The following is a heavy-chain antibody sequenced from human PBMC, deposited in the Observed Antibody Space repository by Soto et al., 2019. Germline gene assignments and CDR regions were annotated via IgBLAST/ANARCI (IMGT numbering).Heavy chain of an antibody. Sequence: QVQLVQSGAEVKKPGASVKVSCKASGYTFTSYAMHWVRQAPGQRLEWMGWINAGNGNTKYSQNFQDRVTITRDTSASTAYMDLSSLRSEDTAVYYCARCMRLAGDYWGQGTLVTVSS. CDR3: ARCMRLAGDY. CDR1: GYTFTSYA. J-gene: IGHJ4*02. CDR2: INAGNGNT. V-gene: IGHV1-3*01.